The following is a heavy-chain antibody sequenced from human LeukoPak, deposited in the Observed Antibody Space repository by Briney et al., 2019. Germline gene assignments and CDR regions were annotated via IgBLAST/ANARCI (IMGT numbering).Heavy chain of an antibody. CDR3: ARVSFRYYFDY. J-gene: IGHJ4*02. CDR1: GXTVSSNY. CDR2: IYSGGST. D-gene: IGHD2-21*01. Sequence: GGSLRLSWAASGXTVSSNYMSWVRQAPGKGLEWVSVIYSGGSTYYADYVKGRFTISRDNSKNTLYLQMNSLRVEDTAVYYCARVSFRYYFDYWGQGTLVTVSS. V-gene: IGHV3-53*01.